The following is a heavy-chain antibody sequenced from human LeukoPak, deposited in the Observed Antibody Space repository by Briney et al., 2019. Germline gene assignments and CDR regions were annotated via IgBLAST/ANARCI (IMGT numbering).Heavy chain of an antibody. CDR3: ARLYYDSSGYYYYSDY. Sequence: KPSETLSLTCTVSGGSISSYYWSWIRQPPGKGLERIGYIYYSGSTNYNPSLKSRVTISVDTSKNQFSLKLSSVTAADTAVYYCARLYYDSSGYYYYSDYWGQGTLVTVSS. D-gene: IGHD3-22*01. J-gene: IGHJ4*02. CDR2: IYYSGST. CDR1: GGSISSYY. V-gene: IGHV4-59*01.